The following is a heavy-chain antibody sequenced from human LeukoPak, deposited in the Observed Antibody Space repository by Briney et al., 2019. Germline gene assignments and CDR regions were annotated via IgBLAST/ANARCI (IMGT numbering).Heavy chain of an antibody. V-gene: IGHV1-3*01. CDR1: GYTFTSYA. D-gene: IGHD1-26*01. CDR3: ARDQRRGELTQSLFDY. J-gene: IGHJ4*02. CDR2: INAGNGNT. Sequence: ASVKVSCKASGYTFTSYAMHWVRQAPGQRLEWMGWINAGNGNTKYSQKFQGRVTITRDTSASTAYMELSSLRSEDTAVYYCARDQRRGELTQSLFDYWGQGTLVTVSS.